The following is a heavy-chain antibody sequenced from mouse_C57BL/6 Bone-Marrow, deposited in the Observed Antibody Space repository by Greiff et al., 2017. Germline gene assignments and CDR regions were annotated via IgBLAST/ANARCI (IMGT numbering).Heavy chain of an antibody. J-gene: IGHJ4*01. CDR1: GYTFTSYG. CDR2: IYPRSGNT. CDR3: ARGNYAMDY. Sequence: VQLQQSGAELARPGASVKLSCKSSGYTFTSYGISWVKQRTGQGLEWIGEIYPRSGNTYYIVKFKGKATLTADKSSSTAYMELLSLTAEDTSVYFCARGNYAMDYWGQGTSVTVSS. V-gene: IGHV1-81*01.